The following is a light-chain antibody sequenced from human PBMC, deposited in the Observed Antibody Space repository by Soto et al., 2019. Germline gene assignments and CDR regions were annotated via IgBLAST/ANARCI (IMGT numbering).Light chain of an antibody. CDR3: QQRSSWPLT. J-gene: IGKJ4*01. CDR2: DAS. CDR1: QSVSSS. V-gene: IGKV3-11*01. Sequence: EIVLTQSPATLSLSPGETATLSCRASQSVSSSLAWYQQKPGQTPRLLIYDASNRATGIPARFSGSGSGTDFTLTVSSLEPEDFAVYYCQQRSSWPLTFGGGPKVHIK.